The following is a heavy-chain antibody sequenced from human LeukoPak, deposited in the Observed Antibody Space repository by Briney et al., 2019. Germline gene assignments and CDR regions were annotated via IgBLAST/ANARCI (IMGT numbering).Heavy chain of an antibody. D-gene: IGHD3-22*01. CDR2: INAGNGNT. J-gene: IGHJ4*02. CDR1: GYTFTSYA. CDR3: ARATRKGNYYDSSGKLDY. V-gene: IGHV1-3*01. Sequence: ASVKVSCKASGYTFTSYAMHWVRQAPGQRLEWMGWINAGNGNTKYSQKFQGRVTITRDTSASTAYMELSSLRSEDTAVYYCARATRKGNYYDSSGKLDYWGQGTLVTVSS.